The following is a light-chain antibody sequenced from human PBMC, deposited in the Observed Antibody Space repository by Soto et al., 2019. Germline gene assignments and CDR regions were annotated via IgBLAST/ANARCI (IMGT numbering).Light chain of an antibody. CDR3: QQYGNSPLT. V-gene: IGKV3-20*01. CDR2: GIS. Sequence: EIVLTQSPATLSLSPGDRATLSCRASQSVRSDYFAWYQQKPGQAPRVIIFGISTRATAIPDRFSGSGSGTDFTLTISRLATDDFALYYCQQYGNSPLTFGGGTKVEI. CDR1: QSVRSDY. J-gene: IGKJ4*01.